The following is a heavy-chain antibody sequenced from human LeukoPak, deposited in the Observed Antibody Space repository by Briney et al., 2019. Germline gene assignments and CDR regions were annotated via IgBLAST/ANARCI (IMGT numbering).Heavy chain of an antibody. CDR1: GYTFTSYD. CDR3: ARDGSYYYDSSGDFDY. D-gene: IGHD3-22*01. V-gene: IGHV7-4-1*02. CDR2: MNPNSGNP. Sequence: AASVKVSCKASGYTFTSYDINWVRQATGQGLEWMGWMNPNSGNPTYVQGFTGRFVFSLDTSVSTAYLQISSLKAEDTAVYYCARDGSYYYDSSGDFDYWGQGTLVTVPS. J-gene: IGHJ4*02.